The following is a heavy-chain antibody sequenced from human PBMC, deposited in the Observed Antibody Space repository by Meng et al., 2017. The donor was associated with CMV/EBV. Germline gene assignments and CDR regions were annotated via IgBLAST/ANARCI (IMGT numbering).Heavy chain of an antibody. Sequence: GESLKISCAASGFTFSSYEMNWVRQAPGKGLEWVSYISSSGSTIYYADSVKGRFTISRDNAKNSLYLQMNSLRAEDTAVYYYARGALGIFGVVIIRSYFDYWGQGTLVTVSS. D-gene: IGHD3-3*01. V-gene: IGHV3-48*03. J-gene: IGHJ4*02. CDR3: ARGALGIFGVVIIRSYFDY. CDR2: ISSSGSTI. CDR1: GFTFSSYE.